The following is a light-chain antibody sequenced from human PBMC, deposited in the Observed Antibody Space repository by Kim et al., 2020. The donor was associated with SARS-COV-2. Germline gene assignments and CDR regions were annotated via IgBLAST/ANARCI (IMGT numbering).Light chain of an antibody. CDR3: QRYNSAPLT. CDR1: QGISNY. Sequence: ASLGDRVTITCRASQGISNYLAWYQQKPGKVPKLLIYAASTLRSGVPSRFSGSESGTDFTLTISSLQPEDVATYYCQRYNSAPLTFGGGTKVDIK. CDR2: AAS. J-gene: IGKJ4*01. V-gene: IGKV1-27*01.